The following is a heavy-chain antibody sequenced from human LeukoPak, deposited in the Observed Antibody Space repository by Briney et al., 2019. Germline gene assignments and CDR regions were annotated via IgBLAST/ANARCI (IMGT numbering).Heavy chain of an antibody. CDR1: GYTFTDYY. J-gene: IGHJ6*03. Sequence: GATVKISCKASGYTFTDYYMHWVQQAPGKGLEWMGRVDPEDGETIYAEKFQGRVTITADTSTDTAYMELSSLRSDDTAVYYCARGVGWLRIYYYYYMDVWGKGTTVTVSS. CDR3: ARGVGWLRIYYYYYMDV. CDR2: VDPEDGET. V-gene: IGHV1-69-2*01. D-gene: IGHD5-12*01.